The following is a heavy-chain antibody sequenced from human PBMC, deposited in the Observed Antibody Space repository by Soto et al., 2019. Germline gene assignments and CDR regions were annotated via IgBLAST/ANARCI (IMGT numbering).Heavy chain of an antibody. CDR2: ISYDGSNK. V-gene: IGHV3-30-3*01. Sequence: QVQLVESGGGVVQPGRSLRLSCAASGFTFSSYAMHWVRQAPGKGLEWVAVISYDGSNKYYADSVKGRFTISRDNSKNTLYLQMNSLRAEDTAVYYCARDPREKYGMDVWGQGTTVTVSS. CDR3: ARDPREKYGMDV. CDR1: GFTFSSYA. J-gene: IGHJ6*02.